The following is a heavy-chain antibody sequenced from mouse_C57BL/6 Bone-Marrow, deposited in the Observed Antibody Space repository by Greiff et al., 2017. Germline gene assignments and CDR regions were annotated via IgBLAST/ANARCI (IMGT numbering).Heavy chain of an antibody. J-gene: IGHJ2*01. Sequence: VQLQQSGPELVKPGASVKISCKASGYAFSSSWMNWVKQRPGKGLEWIGRIYPGDGDTNYNGKFKGKATLTADKSSSTAYMQLSSLTSEDSAVYFCARGTTVKGDFDYWGQGTTLTVSS. CDR3: ARGTTVKGDFDY. CDR2: IYPGDGDT. CDR1: GYAFSSSW. V-gene: IGHV1-82*01. D-gene: IGHD1-1*01.